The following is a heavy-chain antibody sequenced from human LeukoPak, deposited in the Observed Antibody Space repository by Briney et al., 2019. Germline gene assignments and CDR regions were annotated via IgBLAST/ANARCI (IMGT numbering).Heavy chain of an antibody. J-gene: IGHJ6*03. CDR3: ARWGLSRVWVRRYYMDV. D-gene: IGHD3-16*01. V-gene: IGHV1-8*01. Sequence: GASVKVSCKASGYTFTSYDINWVRQATGQGLEWMGWMNPNSGNTGYAQKFQGRVTMTRNTSISTAYMELSGLRSEDTAVYYCARWGLSRVWVRRYYMDVWGKGTTVTVSS. CDR1: GYTFTSYD. CDR2: MNPNSGNT.